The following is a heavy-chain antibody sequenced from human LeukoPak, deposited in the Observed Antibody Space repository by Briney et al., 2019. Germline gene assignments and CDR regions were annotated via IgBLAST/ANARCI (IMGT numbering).Heavy chain of an antibody. D-gene: IGHD6-19*01. J-gene: IGHJ4*02. CDR3: AKDWAVAGTPPSY. V-gene: IGHV3-23*01. CDR2: ISGSGGST. CDR1: GFTFSNYA. Sequence: GGSLRLSCAASGFTFSNYAMSWVRQAPGKGLEWVSAISGSGGSTYYADSVKGRFTISRDNSKNTLYLQMNSLRAEDTAVYYCAKDWAVAGTPPSYWGQGTLVTVSS.